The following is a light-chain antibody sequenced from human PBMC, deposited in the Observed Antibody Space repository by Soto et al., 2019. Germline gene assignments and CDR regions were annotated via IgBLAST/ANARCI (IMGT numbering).Light chain of an antibody. J-gene: IGKJ5*01. CDR1: QNINNY. V-gene: IGKV1-33*01. Sequence: DIQMTQSPSSLSASVGDRVTITCQASQNINNYLNWYQQKPGRAPMLLIYDASNLEAGVPSRVRGSGSGTDFTFTISRLQPEDIATYDCQQYENLPTFGQETRLEIK. CDR3: QQYENLPT. CDR2: DAS.